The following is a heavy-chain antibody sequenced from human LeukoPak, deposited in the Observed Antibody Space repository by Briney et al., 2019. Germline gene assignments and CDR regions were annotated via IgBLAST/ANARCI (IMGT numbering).Heavy chain of an antibody. J-gene: IGHJ5*02. D-gene: IGHD2-2*01. CDR2: INPSGGST. V-gene: IGHV1-46*01. CDR3: ARSIVVVPAAAYWFDP. Sequence: GASVKVSCKASGYTFTSYYMHWVRQAPGQGLEWMGIINPSGGSTSYAQKFQGRVTMTRDTSTSTVYMELSSLRSEDTAVYYCARSIVVVPAAAYWFDPWGQGTLVTVSS. CDR1: GYTFTSYY.